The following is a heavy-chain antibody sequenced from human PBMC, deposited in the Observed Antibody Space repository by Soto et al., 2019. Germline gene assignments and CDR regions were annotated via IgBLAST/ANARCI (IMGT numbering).Heavy chain of an antibody. Sequence: EVQLVESGGGLVQPGGSLRLSCAASGFSFSDYWMSWVRQAPGKGLEWLANIKVDGSTKYYVGSVKGRFTISRDNAKNSLYLQMSNLRADDTAVYYCTRDEGGDRSSYWGRGTLVTVSS. D-gene: IGHD1-26*01. CDR2: IKVDGSTK. CDR3: TRDEGGDRSSY. J-gene: IGHJ4*02. V-gene: IGHV3-7*01. CDR1: GFSFSDYW.